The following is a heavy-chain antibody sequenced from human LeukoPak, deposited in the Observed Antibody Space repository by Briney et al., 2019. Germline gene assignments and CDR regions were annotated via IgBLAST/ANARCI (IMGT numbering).Heavy chain of an antibody. CDR1: GYSFNTYW. CDR3: ARHFYGSGSYTYPDY. CDR2: IYPDDSET. D-gene: IGHD3-10*01. J-gene: IGHJ4*02. Sequence: GESLRISCQGSGYSFNTYWIAWVRQVSGKGLEWVGIIYPDDSETKYSPSFQGQVTISADKSISTAYLQWSSLKASDTAMYYCARHFYGSGSYTYPDYWGQGTLVTVSS. V-gene: IGHV5-51*01.